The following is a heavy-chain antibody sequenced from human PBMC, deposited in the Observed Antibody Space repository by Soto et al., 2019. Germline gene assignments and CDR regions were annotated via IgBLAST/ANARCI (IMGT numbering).Heavy chain of an antibody. J-gene: IGHJ4*02. Sequence: PSETLSLTCTVSGASITGGFFWSWIRQPAGKGLEWIGRFSLSGTTNYNPSLRSRVTMSADVSKNQFSLRLTSVTAADTALYYCARGMTPPGAPAWYYFDSWGQGTLVTVPQ. V-gene: IGHV4-4*07. CDR1: GASITGGFF. CDR2: FSLSGTT. D-gene: IGHD2-8*02. CDR3: ARGMTPPGAPAWYYFDS.